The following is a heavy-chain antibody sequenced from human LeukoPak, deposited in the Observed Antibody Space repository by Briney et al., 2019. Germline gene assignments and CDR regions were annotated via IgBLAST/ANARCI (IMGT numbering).Heavy chain of an antibody. CDR2: IIPIFGTA. V-gene: IGHV1-69*13. D-gene: IGHD2-21*01. Sequence: SVKVSCKASGGTFSSYAISWVRQAPGQGLEWMGGIIPIFGTANYAQKFQGRVTITADESTSTAYMELSSLRSEDTAVYYCAKDPTLNCGGDCYFDYWGQGTLVTVSS. CDR1: GGTFSSYA. J-gene: IGHJ4*02. CDR3: AKDPTLNCGGDCYFDY.